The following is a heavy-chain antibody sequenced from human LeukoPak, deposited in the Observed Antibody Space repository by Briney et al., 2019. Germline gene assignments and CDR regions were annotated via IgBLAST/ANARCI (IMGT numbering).Heavy chain of an antibody. CDR3: ASTGYSSGWTDYYYYGMDV. Sequence: PSETLSLTCTVSGGSISSYYWSWIRQPPGKGLEWIGYIYYSGSTNYNPSLKSRVTISVDTSKYQFSLKLSSVTAADTAVYYCASTGYSSGWTDYYYYGMDVWGQGTTVTVSS. D-gene: IGHD6-19*01. CDR1: GGSISSYY. J-gene: IGHJ6*02. V-gene: IGHV4-59*08. CDR2: IYYSGST.